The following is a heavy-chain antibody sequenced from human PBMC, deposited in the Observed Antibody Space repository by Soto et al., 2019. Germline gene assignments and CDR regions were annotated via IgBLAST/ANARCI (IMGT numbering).Heavy chain of an antibody. D-gene: IGHD3-3*01. CDR2: INPNAGDS. CDR3: ARSAFGVTQGIGRDFDV. V-gene: IGHV1-2*04. CDR1: GYTFTAFY. J-gene: IGHJ3*01. Sequence: QVQLVQSGAEVKKPGTTVKVSCKTSGYTFTAFYIHWVRQAPGQGLEWLGWINPNAGDSKSPQRLQGSVTLTRETSTNTAYLELTGLTFADAAVYFCARSAFGVTQGIGRDFDVWGPGTIVDVS.